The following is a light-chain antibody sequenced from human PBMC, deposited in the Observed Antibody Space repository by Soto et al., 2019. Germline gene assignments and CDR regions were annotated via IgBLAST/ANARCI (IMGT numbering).Light chain of an antibody. Sequence: QSVLTQPPSVSGAPGQRVTISCTGSSSNIGAGYDVHWYQQLPGTAPKLLIYGNSNRPSWVPDRFSGSKSSTSASLAITGLQAENAVDYYCQSQASSLSVSVFGTGTKVTVL. CDR1: SSNIGAGYD. CDR2: GNS. V-gene: IGLV1-40*01. J-gene: IGLJ1*01. CDR3: QSQASSLSVSV.